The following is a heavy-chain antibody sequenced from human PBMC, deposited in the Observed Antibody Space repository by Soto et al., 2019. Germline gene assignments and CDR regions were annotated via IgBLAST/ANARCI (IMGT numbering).Heavy chain of an antibody. V-gene: IGHV3-74*01. D-gene: IGHD5-12*01. J-gene: IGHJ4*02. Sequence: EVRLVESGGGLVQPGGSLRLSCAASGFPFSSYWLQWVRQVPGRGLVWVSRIDNTGSSAIYADSVRGRFTVSRDNAKDTLYLHMNSLRAEDTAVYYCATLNGYDYWGQGTLVTVSS. CDR2: IDNTGSSA. CDR3: ATLNGYDY. CDR1: GFPFSSYW.